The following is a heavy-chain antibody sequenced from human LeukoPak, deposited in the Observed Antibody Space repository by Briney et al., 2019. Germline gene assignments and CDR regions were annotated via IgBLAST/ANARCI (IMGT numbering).Heavy chain of an antibody. V-gene: IGHV3-11*04. CDR3: ARDSGPGYSSTWYDY. CDR2: ISSSGRII. D-gene: IGHD6-13*01. Sequence: GGSLRLSCAASGFTFSDYYMSWIRQAPGKGLEWLSYISSSGRIIYYADSVKGRFTISRDNAKNSLYLQMNSLRAEDTAVYYCARDSGPGYSSTWYDYWGQGTLVTVSS. CDR1: GFTFSDYY. J-gene: IGHJ4*02.